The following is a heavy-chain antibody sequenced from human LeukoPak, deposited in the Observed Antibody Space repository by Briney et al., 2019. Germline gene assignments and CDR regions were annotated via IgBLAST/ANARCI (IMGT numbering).Heavy chain of an antibody. CDR2: ISTDGTYT. J-gene: IGHJ1*01. Sequence: AGGSLRLSCAASGFTFSSYWMHWVRQAPGKGLVWVSRISTDGTYTEYADSVKGRFTISRDNSKNILYLQMNSLRAEDTAVYYCAKDIQYFQHWGQGTLVTVSS. CDR1: GFTFSSYW. V-gene: IGHV3-74*03. CDR3: AKDIQYFQH. D-gene: IGHD2-21*01.